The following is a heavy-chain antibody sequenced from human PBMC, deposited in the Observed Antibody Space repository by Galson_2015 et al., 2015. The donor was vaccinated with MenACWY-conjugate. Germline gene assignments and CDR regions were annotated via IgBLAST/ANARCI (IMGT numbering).Heavy chain of an antibody. Sequence: CAISGDSVSSNSAAWTWIRQSPSRGVEWLGRTYYRSRWHNDYAETVKSRITINPDTSRNQLSLQLGSVTPEDTAVYYCARGVTRTSGTINCYFDFWGRGTLVTVSS. CDR2: TYYRSRWHN. V-gene: IGHV6-1*01. J-gene: IGHJ2*01. CDR3: ARGVTRTSGTINCYFDF. CDR1: GDSVSSNSAA. D-gene: IGHD6-13*01.